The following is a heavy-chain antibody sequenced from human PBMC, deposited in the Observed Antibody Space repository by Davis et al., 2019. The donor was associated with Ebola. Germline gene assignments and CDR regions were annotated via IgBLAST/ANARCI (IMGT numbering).Heavy chain of an antibody. J-gene: IGHJ6*02. D-gene: IGHD7-27*01. CDR2: IIPIFGTA. CDR3: ASYSGAYYYYGMDV. V-gene: IGHV1-69*06. CDR1: GGTFSSYA. Sequence: SVKVSCKASGGTFSSYAISWVRQAPGQGLEWMGGIIPIFGTANYAQKFQGRVTITADKSTSTAYMELSSLRSEDTAVYYCASYSGAYYYYGMDVWGQGTTVTVSS.